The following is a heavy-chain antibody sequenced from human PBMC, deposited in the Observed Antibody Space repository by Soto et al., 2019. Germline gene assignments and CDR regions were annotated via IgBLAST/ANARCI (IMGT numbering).Heavy chain of an antibody. V-gene: IGHV1-69*13. J-gene: IGHJ6*02. CDR2: IIPIFGTA. Sequence: ASVKVSCKASGGTFSSYAISWVRQAPGQGLEWMGGIIPIFGTANYAQKFQGRVTITADESTSTAYMELSSLRSEDTAVYYCARDLRVTTWEDDCYYYGMDVWGQGTTVTVSS. CDR1: GGTFSSYA. D-gene: IGHD4-17*01. CDR3: ARDLRVTTWEDDCYYYGMDV.